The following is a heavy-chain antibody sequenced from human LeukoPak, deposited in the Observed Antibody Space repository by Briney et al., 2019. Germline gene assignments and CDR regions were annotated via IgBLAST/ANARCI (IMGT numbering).Heavy chain of an antibody. CDR3: TRDANHYGGMDV. V-gene: IGHV3-74*01. CDR1: GLTVSKYW. Sequence: GGSLRLSCAVSGLTVSKYWMHWVRQVPGKGLVWVSRIHSDGSTTDYAYSVKGRFTITIDSAKNTLYLEMNSLRVEDTAVYYCTRDANHYGGMDVWGQGTTVTVSS. J-gene: IGHJ6*02. CDR2: IHSDGSTT.